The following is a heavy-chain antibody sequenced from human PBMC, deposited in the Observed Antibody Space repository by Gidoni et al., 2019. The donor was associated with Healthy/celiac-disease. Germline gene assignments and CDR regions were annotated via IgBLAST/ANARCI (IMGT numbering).Heavy chain of an antibody. CDR3: ARDAGGGGYDFWSGPIGITYGMDV. V-gene: IGHV4-31*03. D-gene: IGHD3-3*01. J-gene: IGHJ6*02. Sequence: QVQLQESGPGLVKPSQTLSLTCPFPCGSITSGGYYVSLLRQHPGKGLEWIGYIYYSGSTYYNPSLKSRVTISVDTSKNQFSLKLSSVTAADTAVYYCARDAGGGGYDFWSGPIGITYGMDVWGQGTTVTVSS. CDR2: IYYSGST. CDR1: CGSITSGGYY.